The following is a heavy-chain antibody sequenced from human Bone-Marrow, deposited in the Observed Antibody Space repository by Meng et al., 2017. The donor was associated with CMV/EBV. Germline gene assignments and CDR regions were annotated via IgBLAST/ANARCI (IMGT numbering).Heavy chain of an antibody. CDR2: INWNGGST. CDR1: GFTFDDYG. D-gene: IGHD3-9*01. V-gene: IGHV3-20*04. J-gene: IGHJ6*02. Sequence: GESLKISCAASGFTFDDYGMSWVRQAPGKGLEWVSGINWNGGSTGYADSVKGRFTISRDNAKNSLYLQMNSLRAEDTAVYYCARGDSIRLRYFDWLPPGYYYGMDVWGQGTTVTVSS. CDR3: ARGDSIRLRYFDWLPPGYYYGMDV.